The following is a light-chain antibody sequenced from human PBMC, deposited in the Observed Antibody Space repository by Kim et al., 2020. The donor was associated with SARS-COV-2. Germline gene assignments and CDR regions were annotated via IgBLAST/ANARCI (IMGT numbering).Light chain of an antibody. Sequence: NFMLTQPHSVSESPGKTVTISCTRSSGDIASSYVQWYQQRPGSSPTTVIYEHNQRPSGVPDRFSGSIDSSSNSASLTISGLKTEDEADYYCQSYDNYNQVFGGGTQLTVL. CDR3: QSYDNYNQV. J-gene: IGLJ3*02. CDR2: EHN. CDR1: SGDIASSY. V-gene: IGLV6-57*01.